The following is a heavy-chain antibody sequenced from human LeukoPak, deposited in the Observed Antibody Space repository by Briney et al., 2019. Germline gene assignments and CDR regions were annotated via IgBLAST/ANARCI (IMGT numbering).Heavy chain of an antibody. Sequence: GGSLRLSCAASGFTSSSYSMNWVRQAPGKGLEWVSSISSSSSYIYYADSVKGRFTISRDNAKNSLYLQMNSLRAEDTAVYYCARVRDDLLPIFDYWGQGTLVTVSS. J-gene: IGHJ4*02. V-gene: IGHV3-21*01. CDR2: ISSSSSYI. CDR3: ARVRDDLLPIFDY. D-gene: IGHD3-22*01. CDR1: GFTSSSYS.